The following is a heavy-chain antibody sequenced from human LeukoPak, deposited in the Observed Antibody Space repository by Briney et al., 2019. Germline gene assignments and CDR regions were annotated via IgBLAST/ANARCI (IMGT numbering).Heavy chain of an antibody. CDR3: ARHAGYSSSWYWGN. CDR1: GGSISSYY. D-gene: IGHD6-13*01. CDR2: IYTSGST. Sequence: KPSETLSLTCTVSGGSISSYYWSWIRQPPGKGLEWIGYIYTSGSTNYNPSLKSRVTISVDTSKNQFSLKLSSVTAADTAVYYCARHAGYSSSWYWGNWGQGTLVTVSS. V-gene: IGHV4-4*09. J-gene: IGHJ4*02.